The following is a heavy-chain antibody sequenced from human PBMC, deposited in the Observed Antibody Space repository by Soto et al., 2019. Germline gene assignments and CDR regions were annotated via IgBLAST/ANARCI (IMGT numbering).Heavy chain of an antibody. D-gene: IGHD3-16*01. J-gene: IGHJ4*02. CDR2: IYYSGTT. V-gene: IGHV4-59*01. CDR3: ARSQRGRTAFTFDY. CDR1: GGSFSAYY. Sequence: KPSETLSLTCAVCGGSFSAYYWSWIRQPPGKGLEWIGYIYYSGTTNYNSYLKSRLSLSVDMSKNQFSLKLASVTAADTAVYFCARSQRGRTAFTFDYWGQGALVTVSS.